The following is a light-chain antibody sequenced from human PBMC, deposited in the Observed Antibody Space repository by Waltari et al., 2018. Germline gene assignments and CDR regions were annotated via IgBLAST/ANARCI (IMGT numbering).Light chain of an antibody. V-gene: IGLV1-40*01. J-gene: IGLJ2*01. Sequence: QSVLTQPPSVSGAPGQTVTISCIGGRPNIGAGHDVPWYQQLPQTAHKLLIYASTNRPSGISDRFSGSKSGTSASLVITGLQIEDEAVYYCQSYDTRLSASVIFGGGTELTVL. CDR1: RPNIGAGHD. CDR3: QSYDTRLSASVI. CDR2: AST.